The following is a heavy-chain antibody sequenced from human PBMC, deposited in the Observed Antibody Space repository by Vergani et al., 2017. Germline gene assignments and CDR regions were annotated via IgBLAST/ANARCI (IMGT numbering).Heavy chain of an antibody. CDR3: ARLEGSNYNVISVYYGY. V-gene: IGHV3-30*01. CDR1: GFTFSSYA. Sequence: QVQLVESGGGVVQPGRSLRLSCAASGFTFSSYAMHWVRQAPGKGLEWVAVISYDGSNKYYADSVKGRFTISRDNSKNTLYLQMNSLRAEDTAVFYCARLEGSNYNVISVYYGYWGQGTLVTVSS. CDR2: ISYDGSNK. D-gene: IGHD3-22*01. J-gene: IGHJ4*02.